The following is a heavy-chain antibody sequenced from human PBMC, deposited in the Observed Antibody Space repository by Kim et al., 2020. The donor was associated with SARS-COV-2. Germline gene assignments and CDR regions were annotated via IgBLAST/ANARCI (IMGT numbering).Heavy chain of an antibody. CDR1: GGTFSSYA. Sequence: SVKVSCKASGGTFSSYAISWMRQAPGQGLEWMGGIIPIFGTANYAQKFQGRVTITADKSTSTAYMELSSLRSEDTAVYYCASYMAMVRGVDDAGGAYYYYGMDVWGQGTTVTVSS. CDR2: IIPIFGTA. J-gene: IGHJ6*02. D-gene: IGHD3-10*01. CDR3: ASYMAMVRGVDDAGGAYYYYGMDV. V-gene: IGHV1-69*06.